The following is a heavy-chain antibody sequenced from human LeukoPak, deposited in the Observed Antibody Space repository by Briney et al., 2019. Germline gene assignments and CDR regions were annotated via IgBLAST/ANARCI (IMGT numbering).Heavy chain of an antibody. CDR1: GYSFTSYW. D-gene: IGHD3-10*01. CDR3: ARQRFTMRAYAGNWFDP. Sequence: GESLKISCKGSGYSFTSYWIAWVRQMPGKGLEWMGIIYPGDSDTRYNPSFQDQVTISADKSISTAYLQWSSLKASDTAMYYCARQRFTMRAYAGNWFDPWGQGTLVTVSS. J-gene: IGHJ5*02. V-gene: IGHV5-51*01. CDR2: IYPGDSDT.